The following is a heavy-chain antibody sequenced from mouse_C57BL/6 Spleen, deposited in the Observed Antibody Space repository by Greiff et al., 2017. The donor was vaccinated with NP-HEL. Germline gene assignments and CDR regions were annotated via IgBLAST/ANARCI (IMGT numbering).Heavy chain of an antibody. CDR3: AREGVRWLRRAFAY. V-gene: IGHV2-2*01. Sequence: QVQLKESGPGLVQPSQSLSITCTVSGFSLTSYGVHWVRQSPGKGLEWLGVIWSGGSTDYNAAFISRLSISKDNSKSQVFFKMNSLQADDTAIYYCAREGVRWLRRAFAYWGQGTLVTVSA. D-gene: IGHD2-2*01. CDR1: GFSLTSYG. J-gene: IGHJ3*01. CDR2: IWSGGST.